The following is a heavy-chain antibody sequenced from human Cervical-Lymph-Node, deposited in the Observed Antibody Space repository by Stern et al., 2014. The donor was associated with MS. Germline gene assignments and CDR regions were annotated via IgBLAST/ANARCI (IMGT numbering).Heavy chain of an antibody. J-gene: IGHJ3*01. D-gene: IGHD4-17*01. CDR2: IIPIFNTP. V-gene: IGHV1-69*06. CDR1: GGTFTSFS. CDR3: VLPSKVTTAAFDV. Sequence: QVQLVQSGAEVKKPGSSVNVSCKASGGTFTSFSINWVRQVPGQSLEWMGEIIPIFNTPNLAQKFQGRVTITANSSTSTVYMALNSLRSDDTAVYYCVLPSKVTTAAFDVWGRGTMVTVSS.